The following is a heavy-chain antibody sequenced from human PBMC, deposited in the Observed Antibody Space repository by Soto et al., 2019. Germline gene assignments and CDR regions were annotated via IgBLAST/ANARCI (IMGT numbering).Heavy chain of an antibody. Sequence: ASVKVSCKASGGTFSSYAISWVRQAPGQGLEWMGGIIPTDGTANFAQKFEDRVTITTAESTNTVFLELRSLKSDDTAVYYCARDRLRGYDSSGFYSWGQGTMVTVSS. V-gene: IGHV1-69*05. CDR1: GGTFSSYA. J-gene: IGHJ4*02. D-gene: IGHD3-22*01. CDR3: ARDRLRGYDSSGFYS. CDR2: IIPTDGTA.